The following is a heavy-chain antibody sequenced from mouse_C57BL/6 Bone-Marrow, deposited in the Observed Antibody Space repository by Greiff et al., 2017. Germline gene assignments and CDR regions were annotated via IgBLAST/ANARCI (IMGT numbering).Heavy chain of an antibody. CDR2: IDPEDGDT. Sequence: EVKLMESGAELVRPGASVKLSYTASGFNIKDYYMHWVKQRPEQGLEWIGRIDPEDGDTEYAPKFQGKATMTADTSSNTAYLQLSSLTSEDTAVYYCTRGGYYYGSSPWFAYWGQGTLVTVSA. CDR1: GFNIKDYY. V-gene: IGHV14-1*01. J-gene: IGHJ3*01. CDR3: TRGGYYYGSSPWFAY. D-gene: IGHD1-1*01.